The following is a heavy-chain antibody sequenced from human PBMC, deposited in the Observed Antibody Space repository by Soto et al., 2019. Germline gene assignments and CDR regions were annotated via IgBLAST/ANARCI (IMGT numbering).Heavy chain of an antibody. J-gene: IGHJ3*02. D-gene: IGHD3-10*01. V-gene: IGHV1-3*01. Sequence: ASVKVSCKASGYTFTSYAIHWGRQAPGQRLEWMGWINAGNGNTKYSQKFQGRVTITRDTSASTAYMELSSLRSEDTAVYYCDRGPPGGFDIWGQGTMVTVSS. CDR1: GYTFTSYA. CDR3: DRGPPGGFDI. CDR2: INAGNGNT.